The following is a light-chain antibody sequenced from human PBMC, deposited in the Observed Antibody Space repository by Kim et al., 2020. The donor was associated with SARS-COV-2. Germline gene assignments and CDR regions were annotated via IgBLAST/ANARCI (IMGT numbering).Light chain of an antibody. V-gene: IGLV2-8*01. CDR2: EVD. J-gene: IGLJ2*01. CDR3: SAYAGSNNLI. CDR1: SSDVGAYEY. Sequence: GRPVTIFCTGSSSDVGAYEYVSWYQQHPGQVPKLIVYEVDQRPSGVPDRVSGSESSNTASLTVSGLQADDEADYYCSAYAGSNNLIFGGGTKLTVL.